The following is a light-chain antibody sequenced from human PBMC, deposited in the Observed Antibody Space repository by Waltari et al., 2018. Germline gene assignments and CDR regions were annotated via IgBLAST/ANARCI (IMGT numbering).Light chain of an antibody. CDR3: QHYLRLPVT. CDR1: ESVSRA. CDR2: GAS. Sequence: EIVLTQSPGTLSLSVGERATVSCRASESVSRALAWYQQKPGQAPRLLIYGASTRATGIPDRFSGSGSGTDFSLTISRLEPDDFAVYYCQHYLRLPVTFGQGTTVEI. V-gene: IGKV3-20*01. J-gene: IGKJ1*01.